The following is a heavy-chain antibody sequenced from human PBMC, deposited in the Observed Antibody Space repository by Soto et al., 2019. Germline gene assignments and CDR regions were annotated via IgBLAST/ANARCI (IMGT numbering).Heavy chain of an antibody. Sequence: QVQLQESGPGLVKPSHTLSLMCTVSGAPISGGDYHWSWIRQPPGKGLEWIGYIFPSGATHYNSSLGSRITMSVETSKSHFALKLTSVTAADTAVYFCARGSAATRYFDLWGRGTLVTVSS. CDR1: GAPISGGDYH. J-gene: IGHJ2*01. CDR3: ARGSAATRYFDL. CDR2: IFPSGAT. V-gene: IGHV4-30-4*01. D-gene: IGHD1-26*01.